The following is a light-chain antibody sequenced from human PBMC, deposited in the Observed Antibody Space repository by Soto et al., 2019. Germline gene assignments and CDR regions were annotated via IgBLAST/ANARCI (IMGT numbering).Light chain of an antibody. CDR3: QSYDSSLSGAV. CDR2: GNS. V-gene: IGLV1-40*01. J-gene: IGLJ7*01. CDR1: SSNIGAGYD. Sequence: QSVLTQPPSVSGAPGQRVTISCTGSSSNIGAGYDVHWYQQLPGTAPKLLIYGNSNRPSGVPDRFSGSKSGTSASLAITGLQXEDEADYYCQSYDSSLSGAVFGGGTQLTV.